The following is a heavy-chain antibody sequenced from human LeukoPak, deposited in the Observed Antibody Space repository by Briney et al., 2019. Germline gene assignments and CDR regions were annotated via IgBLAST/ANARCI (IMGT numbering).Heavy chain of an antibody. Sequence: SVKVSCKASGGTFSSYAISWVRQAPGQGLEWMGRIIPILGIANYAQKFQGRVTITADKSTSTAYMELSSLRSEDTAVYYCARGTAYCGGDCYDYYDMDVWGQGTTVTVSS. CDR1: GGTFSSYA. V-gene: IGHV1-69*04. CDR2: IIPILGIA. J-gene: IGHJ6*02. CDR3: ARGTAYCGGDCYDYYDMDV. D-gene: IGHD2-21*02.